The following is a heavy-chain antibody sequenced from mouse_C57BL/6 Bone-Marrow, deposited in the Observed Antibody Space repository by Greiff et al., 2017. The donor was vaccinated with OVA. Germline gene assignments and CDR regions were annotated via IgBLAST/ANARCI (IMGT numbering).Heavy chain of an antibody. CDR1: GFTFSSYA. CDR2: ISDGGSYT. D-gene: IGHD2-1*01. Sequence: DVKLVESGGGLVKPGGSLKLSCAASGFTFSSYAMSWVRQTPEKRLEWVATISDGGSYTYYPDNVKGRFTISRDNAKNNLYLQMSHLKSEDTAMYYCAALYYGNFYWGQGTLVTVSA. V-gene: IGHV5-4*03. J-gene: IGHJ3*01. CDR3: AALYYGNFY.